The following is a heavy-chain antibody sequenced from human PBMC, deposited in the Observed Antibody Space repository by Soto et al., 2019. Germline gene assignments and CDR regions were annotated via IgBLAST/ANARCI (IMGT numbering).Heavy chain of an antibody. Sequence: QVQLQESGPGLVKPSETLSLTCAVSGGSISSYYWSWIRQPPGKGLEWIGYIYYSGSTNYNPSLKSQVTTSVDTSKNQFSLKLSSVTAADTAVYYCAGRASRYYYDSSGYFDYWGQGTLVTVSS. CDR3: AGRASRYYYDSSGYFDY. D-gene: IGHD3-22*01. V-gene: IGHV4-59*01. J-gene: IGHJ4*02. CDR2: IYYSGST. CDR1: GGSISSYY.